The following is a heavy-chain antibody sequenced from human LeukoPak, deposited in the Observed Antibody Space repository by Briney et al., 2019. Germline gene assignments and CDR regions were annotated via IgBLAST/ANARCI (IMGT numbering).Heavy chain of an antibody. Sequence: SQTLSLTCAISGDSVSSNSAAWNWIRQSPSRGLEWLGRTYYRSKWYNDYAVSVKSRITIKPDTSKNQFSLQLNSVTPEDTAVYYCARDRHSSSWDYYYYGMDVWGQGTTVTVSS. CDR2: TYYRSKWYN. D-gene: IGHD6-13*01. CDR3: ARDRHSSSWDYYYYGMDV. V-gene: IGHV6-1*01. CDR1: GDSVSSNSAA. J-gene: IGHJ6*02.